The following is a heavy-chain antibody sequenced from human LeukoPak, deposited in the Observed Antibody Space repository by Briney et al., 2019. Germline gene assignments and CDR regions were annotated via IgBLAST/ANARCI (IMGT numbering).Heavy chain of an antibody. CDR1: GYTFTSYD. V-gene: IGHV1-8*01. D-gene: IGHD3-10*01. CDR2: MNPNSGNT. J-gene: IGHJ6*02. Sequence: ASVKVSCKASGYTFTSYDINWVRQATGQGLEWMGWMNPNSGNTGYAQKFQGRVIMTRNTSISTAYMELSSLRSEDTAVYYCARQVPSMVRDGMDVWGQGTTVTVSS. CDR3: ARQVPSMVRDGMDV.